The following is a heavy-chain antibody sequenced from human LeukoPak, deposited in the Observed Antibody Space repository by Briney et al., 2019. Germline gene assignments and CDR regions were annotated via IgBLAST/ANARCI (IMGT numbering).Heavy chain of an antibody. CDR3: ARVKLRYFDWLSHFDY. Sequence: SETLSLTCAVYGGSFSGYYWSWIRQPPGEGLEWIGEINHSGSTNYNPSLKSRVTISVDTSKNQFSLKLSSVTAADTAVYYCARVKLRYFDWLSHFDYWGQGTLVTVSS. J-gene: IGHJ4*02. CDR1: GGSFSGYY. V-gene: IGHV4-34*01. D-gene: IGHD3-9*01. CDR2: INHSGST.